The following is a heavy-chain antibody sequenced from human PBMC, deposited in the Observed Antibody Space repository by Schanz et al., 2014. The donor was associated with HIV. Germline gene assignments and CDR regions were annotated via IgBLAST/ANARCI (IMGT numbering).Heavy chain of an antibody. Sequence: QVRLQQWGAGLLKPSETLSLTCAVYGASFSDDYWTWIRQPPGKGLEWIGKINHSGNTNYNPSLKSRVTISTNTSTNQFSLTLGSVSAADTGVYYCARGRIAADLKFWGQGTLVTVSS. CDR2: INHSGNT. J-gene: IGHJ4*02. V-gene: IGHV4-34*02. CDR3: ARGRIAADLKF. D-gene: IGHD6-25*01. CDR1: GASFSDDY.